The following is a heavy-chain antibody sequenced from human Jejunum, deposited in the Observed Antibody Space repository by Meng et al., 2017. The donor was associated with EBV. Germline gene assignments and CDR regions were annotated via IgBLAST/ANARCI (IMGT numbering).Heavy chain of an antibody. D-gene: IGHD2-2*01. J-gene: IGHJ5*02. CDR2: INPYNGDT. V-gene: IGHV1-18*04. CDR3: GRDYCSSTTCYFSKIDP. CDR1: GYSFTSHG. Sequence: QVQRCQSGAGVKKPGPSVKVSLKASGYSFTSHGITCVRQAPGQGLEWMGWINPYNGDTNYVQNLQGRVTMTTDTSTSTAYMELRSLTSDDTAVYYCGRDYCSSTTCYFSKIDPWGQGTLVTVSS.